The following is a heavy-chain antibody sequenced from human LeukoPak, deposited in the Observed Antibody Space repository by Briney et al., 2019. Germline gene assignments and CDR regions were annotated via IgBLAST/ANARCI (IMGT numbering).Heavy chain of an antibody. CDR1: GFTFSSYA. V-gene: IGHV3-9*01. CDR3: AKTTQYDIGYYFDY. CDR2: ISWNSGSI. Sequence: GGSLRLSCAASGFTFSSYAMSWVRQAPGKGLEWVSGISWNSGSIGYADSVKGRFTISRDNAKNSLYLQMNSLRAEDTALYYCAKTTQYDIGYYFDYWGQGTLVTVSS. J-gene: IGHJ4*02. D-gene: IGHD3-9*01.